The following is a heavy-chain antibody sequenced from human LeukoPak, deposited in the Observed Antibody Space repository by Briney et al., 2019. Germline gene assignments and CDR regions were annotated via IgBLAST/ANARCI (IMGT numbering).Heavy chain of an antibody. CDR2: ISSYNDNT. CDR1: GYTFSNYG. CDR3: AADNLRFRAFDI. Sequence: GASVKVSCKASGYTFSNYGISWVRQAPGQGLEWMGWISSYNDNTNYAQKLQGRVTMTTDTSTSTAYMELRSLRSDDTAVYYCAADNLRFRAFDIWGQGTMVTVSS. J-gene: IGHJ3*02. V-gene: IGHV1-18*01. D-gene: IGHD3-3*01.